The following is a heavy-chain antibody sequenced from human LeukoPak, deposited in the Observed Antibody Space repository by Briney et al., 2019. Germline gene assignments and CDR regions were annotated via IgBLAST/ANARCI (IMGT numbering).Heavy chain of an antibody. J-gene: IGHJ4*02. D-gene: IGHD6-13*01. CDR3: ASLIAAAGTFDY. Sequence: PSETLSLTCTVSGGSISSSSYYWGWIRQPPGKGLEWIGSIYHSGSTYYNPSLKSRVTISVDTSKNQFSLKLSSVTAADTAVYYCASLIAAAGTFDYWGQGTLVTVSS. CDR2: IYHSGST. CDR1: GGSISSSSYY. V-gene: IGHV4-39*01.